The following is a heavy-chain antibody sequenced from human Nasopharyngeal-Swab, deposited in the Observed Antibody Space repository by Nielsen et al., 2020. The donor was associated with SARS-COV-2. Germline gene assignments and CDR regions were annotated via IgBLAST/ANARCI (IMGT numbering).Heavy chain of an antibody. J-gene: IGHJ4*02. CDR2: IFGLGDEK. CDR1: GFTFSNYG. CDR3: VRDGLNYDY. V-gene: IGHV3-64D*08. Sequence: GESLKISCSASGFTFSNYGMHWVRRAPGKGLEFVSAIFGLGDEKYYAESVRGRFTISRDNSRATVYLQMSTLRPEDTAVYYCVRDGLNYDYWGQGTQVIVSS. D-gene: IGHD5-24*01.